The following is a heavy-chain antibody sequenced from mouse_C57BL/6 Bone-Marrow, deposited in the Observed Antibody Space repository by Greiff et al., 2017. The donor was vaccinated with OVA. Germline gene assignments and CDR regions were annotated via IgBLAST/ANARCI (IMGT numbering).Heavy chain of an antibody. CDR2: IDPENGAT. CDR1: GFNIKDDY. CDR3: TPTSVVAN. J-gene: IGHJ2*01. D-gene: IGHD1-1*01. V-gene: IGHV14-4*01. Sequence: VQLQQSGAELVRPGASVKLSCTASGFNIKDDYMHWVKQRPEQGLEWIGWIDPENGATEYASKFQGKATITADTSSNTAYLQLSSLPSEDTAVYYCTPTSVVANWGQGTTLTVSS.